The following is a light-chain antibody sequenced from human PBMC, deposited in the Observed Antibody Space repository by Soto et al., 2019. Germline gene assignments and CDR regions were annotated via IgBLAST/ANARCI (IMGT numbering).Light chain of an antibody. CDR2: EVS. CDR1: SSDVGGYNY. CDR3: SSYVGSNSLV. Sequence: QSALTQPPSASGSPGQSVTISCTGTSSDVGGYNYVSWFQQHPGKAPKVIISEVSKRPSGVPDRFSGSKSGNTASLTVSGLQAEDEADYYCSSYVGSNSLVFGGGTKLTVL. J-gene: IGLJ2*01. V-gene: IGLV2-8*01.